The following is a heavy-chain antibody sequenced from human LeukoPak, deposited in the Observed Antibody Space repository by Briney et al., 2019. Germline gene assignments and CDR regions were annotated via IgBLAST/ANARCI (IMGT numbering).Heavy chain of an antibody. J-gene: IGHJ4*02. CDR2: IYYSGST. CDR3: ARLDYGDYGDY. CDR1: GGSISSSSYY. D-gene: IGHD4-17*01. Sequence: SETLSLTCTVSGGSISSSSYYWGWIRQPPGKGLEWIGSIYYSGSTYYNPSLKSRVTISADTSKNQFSLKLSSVTAADTAVYYCARLDYGDYGDYWGQGTLVTVSS. V-gene: IGHV4-39*01.